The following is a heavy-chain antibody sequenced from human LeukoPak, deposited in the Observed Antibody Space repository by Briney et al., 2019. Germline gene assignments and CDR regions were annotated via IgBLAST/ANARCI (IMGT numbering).Heavy chain of an antibody. D-gene: IGHD6-13*01. CDR1: GFTFSRYW. CDR3: ARYSSSWHSADY. Sequence: GGSLRLSCVASGFTFSRYWMHWVRQAPGKGLVWVSRSNSDGSSTNYADSVKGRFTISRDNAKNTLYLQMNSLRAEDTAVYYCARYSSSWHSADYWGQGTLVTVSS. J-gene: IGHJ4*02. CDR2: SNSDGSST. V-gene: IGHV3-74*01.